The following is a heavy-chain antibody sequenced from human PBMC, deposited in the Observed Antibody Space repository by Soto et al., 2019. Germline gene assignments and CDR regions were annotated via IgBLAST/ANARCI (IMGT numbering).Heavy chain of an antibody. D-gene: IGHD3-10*01. Sequence: SQTLSLTCAISGDSVSSDSAAWNWIRQSPSRGLEWLGRTYYRSKWYNDYAVSVKSRISINADTSKNQFSLQLKSVTPEDTAVYYFARDFSSRIIMVRGVTTEYGWFDPWGQGTQVTVSS. J-gene: IGHJ5*02. V-gene: IGHV6-1*01. CDR1: GDSVSSDSAA. CDR3: ARDFSSRIIMVRGVTTEYGWFDP. CDR2: TYYRSKWYN.